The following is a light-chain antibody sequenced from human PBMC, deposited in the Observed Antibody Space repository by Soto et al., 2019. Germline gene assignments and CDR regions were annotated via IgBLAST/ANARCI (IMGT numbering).Light chain of an antibody. J-gene: IGKJ4*01. Sequence: DIQMTQSPSTLSASVGDRVTITCRASQSISSWLAWYQQKPGKAPKLLIYKASSLESGVPSRFSGSGSGTEFTLSISSLQPDDFATYFCQQYISYPLTFGGGTKVEIK. CDR2: KAS. CDR3: QQYISYPLT. V-gene: IGKV1-5*03. CDR1: QSISSW.